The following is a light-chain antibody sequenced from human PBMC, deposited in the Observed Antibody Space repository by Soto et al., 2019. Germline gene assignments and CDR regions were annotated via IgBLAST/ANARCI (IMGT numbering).Light chain of an antibody. CDR1: QSVSSSY. V-gene: IGKV3-20*01. J-gene: IGKJ2*01. CDR3: QQSYSLPYT. CDR2: GAS. Sequence: EIVLTQSPGTLSLSPGERATLSCRASQSVSSSYLAWYQQKPGQAPRLLIYGASNRATGIPDRFSGSGSGTDFTLTISSLQPEDSATYYCQQSYSLPYTFGQGTKVDI.